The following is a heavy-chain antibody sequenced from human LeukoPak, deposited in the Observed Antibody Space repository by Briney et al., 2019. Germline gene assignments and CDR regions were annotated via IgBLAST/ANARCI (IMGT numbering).Heavy chain of an antibody. CDR2: ILTSGTT. CDR1: NGSISSYH. D-gene: IGHD1-26*01. J-gene: IGHJ4*02. Sequence: LETLSLTCTVCNGSISSYHWSWVRQPPGKGLEWIGYILTSGTTNYNPSLKSRLTISVDTSKNQFTLKLSSVTAADTAVYYCARLRVSGSYLYYFDYWGQGTLVTVSS. V-gene: IGHV4-4*09. CDR3: ARLRVSGSYLYYFDY.